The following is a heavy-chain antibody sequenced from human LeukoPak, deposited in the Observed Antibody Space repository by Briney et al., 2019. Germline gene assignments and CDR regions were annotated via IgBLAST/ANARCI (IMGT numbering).Heavy chain of an antibody. CDR3: AILRYCSGGSCYPSLDY. CDR1: GYSFTLYW. Sequence: GEFLKISCKGSGYSFTLYWIGWVRQKPGKGLEWMGIIYPGNSDTKYSPSFQGQVTVSADKSITTAYLQWSSLKASDTAMYYCAILRYCSGGSCYPSLDYWGQGTLVTVSS. CDR2: IYPGNSDT. V-gene: IGHV5-51*01. D-gene: IGHD2-15*01. J-gene: IGHJ4*02.